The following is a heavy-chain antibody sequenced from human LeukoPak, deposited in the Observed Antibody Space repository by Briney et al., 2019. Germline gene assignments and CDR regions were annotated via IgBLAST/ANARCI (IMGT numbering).Heavy chain of an antibody. CDR3: ASMRGQGDSRNINSFSDY. CDR1: GGSFSGYY. CDR2: INHSGST. Sequence: SETLSLTCAVYGGSFSGYYWSWIRQPPGKGLEWIGEINHSGSTNYNPSLKSRVTISVDTSKNQFSLKLSSMTAADTAVYYCASMRGQGDSRNINSFSDYWGQGTLVTVSS. J-gene: IGHJ4*02. D-gene: IGHD4-23*01. V-gene: IGHV4-34*01.